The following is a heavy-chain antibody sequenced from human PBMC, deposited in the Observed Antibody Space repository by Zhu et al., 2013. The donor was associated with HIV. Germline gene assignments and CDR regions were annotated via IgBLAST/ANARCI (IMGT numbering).Heavy chain of an antibody. V-gene: IGHV4-34*01. CDR3: ARGLLSTGLTGYTTSNWFDP. CDR2: INHSGST. CDR1: GGSFSGYY. J-gene: IGHJ5*02. Sequence: VQLQQWGAGLLKPSETLSLTCAVYGGSFSGYYWSWIRQPPGKGLEWIGEINHSGSTNYNPSLKSRVTISVDTSKNQFSLKLSSVTAADTAVYYCARGLLSTGLTGYTTSNWFDPWGQGTLVTVSS. D-gene: IGHD3-9*01.